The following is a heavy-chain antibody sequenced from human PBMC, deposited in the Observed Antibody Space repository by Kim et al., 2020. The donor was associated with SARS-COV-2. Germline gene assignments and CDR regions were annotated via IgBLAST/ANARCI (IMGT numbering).Heavy chain of an antibody. CDR1: GFTFSSYG. V-gene: IGHV3-30*18. Sequence: GGSLRLSCAASGFTFSSYGMHWVRQAPGKGLEWVAVISYDGSNKYYADSVKGRFTISRDNSKNTLYLQMNSLRAEDTAVYYCAKSSAYYYDSSGYTRGTSAFDIWGQGTMVTVSS. D-gene: IGHD3-22*01. CDR2: ISYDGSNK. J-gene: IGHJ3*02. CDR3: AKSSAYYYDSSGYTRGTSAFDI.